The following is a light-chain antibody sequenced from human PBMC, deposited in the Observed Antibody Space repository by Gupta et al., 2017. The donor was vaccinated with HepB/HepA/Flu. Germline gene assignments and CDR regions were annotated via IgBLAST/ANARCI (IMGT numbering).Light chain of an antibody. J-gene: IGLJ2*01. Sequence: QSALTQPASVSGSRGQSITLSCTGTSTDIGAYNLVSWYQQLQGTQPILSIYDVTKRPSGVSDRFSGSKSGTKASLKISGPQAQDEAQDDYCSYAGNSGRIFGGGTRLTVL. CDR2: DVT. CDR1: STDIGAYNL. CDR3: CSYAGNSGRI. V-gene: IGLV2-23*02.